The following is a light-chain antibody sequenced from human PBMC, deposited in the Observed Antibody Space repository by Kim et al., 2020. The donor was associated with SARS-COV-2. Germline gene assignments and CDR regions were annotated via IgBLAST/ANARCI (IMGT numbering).Light chain of an antibody. V-gene: IGLV1-47*01. CDR1: SFNIGRNY. J-gene: IGLJ2*01. Sequence: GQRVTIACSGGSFNIGRNYVYWYQQIPGAAPKLLIYRNNQRPSGVPDRFSGSKSGTSASLAISGLRSEDEADYYCSAWDDSLSGLLFGGGTQLTVL. CDR3: SAWDDSLSGLL. CDR2: RNN.